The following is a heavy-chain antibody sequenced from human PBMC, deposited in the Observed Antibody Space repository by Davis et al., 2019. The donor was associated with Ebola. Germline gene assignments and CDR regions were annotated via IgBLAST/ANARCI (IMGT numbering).Heavy chain of an antibody. D-gene: IGHD6-6*01. J-gene: IGHJ5*02. CDR2: IYSGGST. Sequence: GESPKISCAASGFTVSSNYMTWVRQAPGKGLEGVSVIYSGGSTYYADSVKGRFTISRDNSKNTLYLQMNSLRAEDTAVYYCARDLSGEYSSSSWGWFDPWGQGTLVTVSS. CDR1: GFTVSSNY. V-gene: IGHV3-66*02. CDR3: ARDLSGEYSSSSWGWFDP.